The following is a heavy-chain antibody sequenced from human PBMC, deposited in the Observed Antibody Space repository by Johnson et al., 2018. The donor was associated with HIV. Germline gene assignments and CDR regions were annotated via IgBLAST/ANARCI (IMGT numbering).Heavy chain of an antibody. Sequence: QMLLVESGGGVVQPGRSLRLSCAASGFTFSDYGIHWVRQAPGKGLEWVAVVWSDGNNRYYADSVKGRFTISRDNPKNTLYLQMCSLRAEDTPVYYCASDRIQWWANVGTFDVGGQGTMVPVSS. V-gene: IGHV3-33*01. J-gene: IGHJ3*01. CDR2: VWSDGNNR. CDR3: ASDRIQWWANVGTFDV. D-gene: IGHD2-15*01. CDR1: GFTFSDYG.